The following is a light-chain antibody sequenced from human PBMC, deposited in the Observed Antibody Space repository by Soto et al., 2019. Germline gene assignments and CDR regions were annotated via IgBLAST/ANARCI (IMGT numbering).Light chain of an antibody. CDR3: QQYNNWPSWT. CDR2: GAS. CDR1: QSVSSSY. J-gene: IGKJ1*01. V-gene: IGKV3-15*01. Sequence: IGLTQSPGTLSLSPGERATLSCRASQSVSSSYLAWYQQKPGQAPRLLIYGASTRATGIPARFSGSGSGTEFTLTISSLQSEDFAVYYCQQYNNWPSWTFGQGTKVDIK.